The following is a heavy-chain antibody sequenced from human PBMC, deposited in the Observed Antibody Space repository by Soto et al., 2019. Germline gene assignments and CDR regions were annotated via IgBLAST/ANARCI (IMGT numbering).Heavy chain of an antibody. CDR3: AMLGGWSGGSSGMDV. D-gene: IGHD6-19*01. J-gene: IGHJ6*02. CDR2: IRRKANSYTT. Sequence: EVQLVESGGGLVQPGGSLRLSCAASGLIFSDYHMDWVRQAPGKGLEWVGRIRRKANSYTTEYAASVKGRFTTSRDDSKKSLYLQMNSLKSEDTAVYYCAMLGGWSGGSSGMDVWGQGTTVTVSS. V-gene: IGHV3-72*01. CDR1: GLIFSDYH.